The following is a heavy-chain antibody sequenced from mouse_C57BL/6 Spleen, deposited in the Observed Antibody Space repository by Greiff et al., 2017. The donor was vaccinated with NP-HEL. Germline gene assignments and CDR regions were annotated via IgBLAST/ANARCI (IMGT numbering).Heavy chain of an antibody. Sequence: QVQLQQPGAELVMPGASVKLSCKASGYTFPSYWMHWVKQRPGQGLEWIGEIDPSDSYTNYNQKFKGKSTLTVDKSSSTAYMQLSSLTSEDSAVYYCARVTPGAWFAYWGQGTLVTVSA. CDR2: IDPSDSYT. J-gene: IGHJ3*01. CDR3: ARVTPGAWFAY. CDR1: GYTFPSYW. V-gene: IGHV1-69*01. D-gene: IGHD2-3*01.